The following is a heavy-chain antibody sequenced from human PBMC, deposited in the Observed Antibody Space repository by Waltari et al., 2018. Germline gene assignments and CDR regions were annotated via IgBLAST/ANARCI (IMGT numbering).Heavy chain of an antibody. CDR3: ARDYAMYWFDP. D-gene: IGHD2-2*01. J-gene: IGHJ5*02. CDR1: GGSISSSSYY. CDR2: IYYSGST. Sequence: QLQLQESGPGLVKPSETLSLTCTVSGGSISSSSYYWGWIRQPPGKGLEWIGSIYYSGSTYYNPSLKSRVTISVDTSKNQFSLKLSSVTAADTAVYYCARDYAMYWFDPWGQGTLVTVSS. V-gene: IGHV4-39*02.